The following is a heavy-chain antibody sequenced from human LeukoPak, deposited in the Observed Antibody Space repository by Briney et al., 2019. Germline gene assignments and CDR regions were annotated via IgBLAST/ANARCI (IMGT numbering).Heavy chain of an antibody. CDR3: ARAPGYRGFLDY. J-gene: IGHJ4*02. CDR1: GFIFSSYN. CDR2: ISSSSSYI. Sequence: GGSLRLSCAASGFIFSSYNMNWVRQAPGKGLEWVSFISSSSSYIYYVDSVKGRFTISRDNAKNSLYLQMNSLTAEDTAVYYCARAPGYRGFLDYWGQGNLVTVSS. V-gene: IGHV3-21*01. D-gene: IGHD5-18*01.